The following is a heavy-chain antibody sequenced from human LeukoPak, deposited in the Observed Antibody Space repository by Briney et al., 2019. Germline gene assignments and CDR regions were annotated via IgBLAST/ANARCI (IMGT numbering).Heavy chain of an antibody. V-gene: IGHV3-7*01. CDR3: ARDYIVVVPTATGDDYYYMDV. J-gene: IGHJ6*03. D-gene: IGHD2-2*01. CDR1: GFTFSIYW. CDR2: IKQDGNEK. Sequence: GGSLRLSCAASGFTFSIYWMSWVRQAPGKGLEWVANIKQDGNEKYYVDSVKGRFTISRDNAKNSLYLQMNSLRAEDMAVYYCARDYIVVVPTATGDDYYYMDVWGNGTTVTVSS.